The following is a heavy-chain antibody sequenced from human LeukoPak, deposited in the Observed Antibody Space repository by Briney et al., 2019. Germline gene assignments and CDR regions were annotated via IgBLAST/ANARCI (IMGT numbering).Heavy chain of an antibody. V-gene: IGHV4-4*07. CDR1: GGSINNYY. CDR2: IYTRGST. Sequence: SETLSLTCTVSGGSINNYYWSWIRQPAGKGLEWIGRIYTRGSTNYNPSLKSRVTMSVDTSKNQFSLTLISVTAADTAVYYCAVEGGQQLVRAHYWGQGTLVTVSS. CDR3: AVEGGQQLVRAHY. J-gene: IGHJ4*02. D-gene: IGHD6-13*01.